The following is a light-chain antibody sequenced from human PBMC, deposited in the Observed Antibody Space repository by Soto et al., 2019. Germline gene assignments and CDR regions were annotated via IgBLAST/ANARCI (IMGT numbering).Light chain of an antibody. CDR3: NSYTTSSTLV. J-gene: IGLJ1*01. V-gene: IGLV2-14*01. Sequence: QSALTQPASASGSPGQPLPISCTGTSSDVAAFLSVSRSHHHPGTAAQLPIYDVSNRPSGVSSRFSASKSGNTASLTISGPQAEDEAYYYFNSYTTSSTLVFGTGTKGTGL. CDR2: DVS. CDR1: SSDVAAFLS.